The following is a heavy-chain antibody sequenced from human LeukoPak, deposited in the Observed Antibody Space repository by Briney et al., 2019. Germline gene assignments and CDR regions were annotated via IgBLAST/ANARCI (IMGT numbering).Heavy chain of an antibody. CDR2: IIGSGVTT. D-gene: IGHD6-19*01. CDR1: GLTFSSYA. CDR3: ATGYSSGLPRMDV. V-gene: IGHV3-23*01. J-gene: IGHJ6*02. Sequence: GWALRLSCVASGLTFSSYAMSGVRPAPGKGLEWVSTIIGSGVTTYHADSVKGRFTISRDNSENTLYLQMNSLRAEDTAVYCCATGYSSGLPRMDVWGQGTTVTVSS.